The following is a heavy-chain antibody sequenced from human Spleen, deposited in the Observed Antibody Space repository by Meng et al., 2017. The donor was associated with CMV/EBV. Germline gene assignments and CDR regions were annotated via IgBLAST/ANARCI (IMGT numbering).Heavy chain of an antibody. CDR2: IITIVGTA. Sequence: YAISWGGAAPGQGLEWMGGIITIVGTANYAQKFQGRITITTDESTSTAYMELSSLRSEDTAVYYCARALTSITIFGVVESMNWFDPWGQGTLVTVSS. D-gene: IGHD3-3*01. V-gene: IGHV1-69*05. CDR1: YA. CDR3: ARALTSITIFGVVESMNWFDP. J-gene: IGHJ5*02.